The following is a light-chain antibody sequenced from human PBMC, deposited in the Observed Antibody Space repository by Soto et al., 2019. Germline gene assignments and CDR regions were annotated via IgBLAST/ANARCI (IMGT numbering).Light chain of an antibody. CDR2: AAS. V-gene: IGKV1-27*01. CDR3: QKYNSAPLT. J-gene: IGKJ4*01. CDR1: QGIGVY. Sequence: DIQMTQSPSSLSASFGDSVTITCRASQGIGVYLAWFQQKPGKVPKLLIYAASTLQSGVPSRFSGSGSGTDFTLTISSLQPEDFATYYCQKYNSAPLTFGGGTKVEIK.